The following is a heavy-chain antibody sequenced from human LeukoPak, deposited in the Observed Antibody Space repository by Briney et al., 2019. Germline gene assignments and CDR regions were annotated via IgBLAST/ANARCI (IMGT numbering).Heavy chain of an antibody. Sequence: GSLRLSRSGSGFPVSNHYMSRVRQAPGEGVEWVSVIYSGGSTYYADSVKGRFTIARDKSKNTLYRQMNSMRAEDTAVYYCAREGETTVTTKYASFPGLGAFDIWGQGTMVTVSS. CDR1: GFPVSNHY. CDR2: IYSGGST. CDR3: AREGETTVTTKYASFPGLGAFDI. V-gene: IGHV3-53*01. D-gene: IGHD4-17*01. J-gene: IGHJ3*02.